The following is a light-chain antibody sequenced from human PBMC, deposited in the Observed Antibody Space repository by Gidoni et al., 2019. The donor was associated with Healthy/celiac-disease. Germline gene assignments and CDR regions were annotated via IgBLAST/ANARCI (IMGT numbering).Light chain of an antibody. V-gene: IGKV4-1*01. Sequence: DIVMTQSPDSPAVALGERATINCKSSQSVLYSSNNKNYLAWYQQKPGQPPKLLIYWASTRESGVPDRLSCSGSGTDFTLTISSLQAEDVAVYYCQQYYSTRTFGQXTKVEIK. CDR1: QSVLYSSNNKNY. CDR3: QQYYSTRT. J-gene: IGKJ1*01. CDR2: WAS.